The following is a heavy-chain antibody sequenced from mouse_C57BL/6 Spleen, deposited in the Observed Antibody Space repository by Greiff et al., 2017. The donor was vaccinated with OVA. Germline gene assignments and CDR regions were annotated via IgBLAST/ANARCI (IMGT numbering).Heavy chain of an antibody. CDR3: ARSTTVDYAMDY. D-gene: IGHD1-1*01. CDR1: GYTFTSYW. Sequence: QVQLQQSGAELVMPGASVKLSCKASGYTFTSYWMHWVKQRPGQGLEWIGEIDPSDSYTNYTQKVKGKSTLTVDKSSSTAYMQLSSLTSEDAAVYYCARSTTVDYAMDYWGQGTSVTVSS. V-gene: IGHV1-69*01. J-gene: IGHJ4*01. CDR2: IDPSDSYT.